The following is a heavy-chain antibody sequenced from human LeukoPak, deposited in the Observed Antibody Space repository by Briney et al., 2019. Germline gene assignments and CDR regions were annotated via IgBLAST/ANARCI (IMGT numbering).Heavy chain of an antibody. J-gene: IGHJ4*02. CDR1: GGSISSGDYY. CDR2: IYYSGST. Sequence: PSETLSLTCTVSGGSISSGDYYWSWIRQPPGKGLEWIGSIYYSGSTYYNPSLKSRLTISIDTSKNHFSLKLNSVTAADTAVYYCARVHDILTGYLFDYWGQGTLVTVSS. D-gene: IGHD3-9*01. CDR3: ARVHDILTGYLFDY. V-gene: IGHV4-30-4*01.